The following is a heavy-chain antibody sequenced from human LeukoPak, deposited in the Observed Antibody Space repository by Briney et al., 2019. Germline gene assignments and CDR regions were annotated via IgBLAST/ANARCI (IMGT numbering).Heavy chain of an antibody. Sequence: KPGGSLRLSCEASGFTFNTYAIYWVRQAPGKGLEWVSGICGSGGCTYYADSVKGRFTISRDNSKNTVYLQMNSLTADDTAVYYCAKTTVGYSSGRYPGWPADCWGQGTLVTVSS. V-gene: IGHV3-23*01. D-gene: IGHD6-19*01. J-gene: IGHJ4*02. CDR2: ICGSGGCT. CDR3: AKTTVGYSSGRYPGWPADC. CDR1: GFTFNTYA.